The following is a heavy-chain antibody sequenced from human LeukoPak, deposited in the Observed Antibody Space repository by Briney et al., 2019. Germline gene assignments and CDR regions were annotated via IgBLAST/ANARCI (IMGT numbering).Heavy chain of an antibody. CDR3: AVRQPLELAGTLDY. CDR1: GFTFSSYA. Sequence: GGSLRLSCAASGFTFSSYAMSWVRQAPGKGLEWVSAISGSGGSTYYADSVKGRFTISRDNSKNTLYLQMNSLRAEDTAVYYCAVRQPLELAGTLDYWGQGTLVTVSS. D-gene: IGHD6-13*01. J-gene: IGHJ4*02. V-gene: IGHV3-23*01. CDR2: ISGSGGST.